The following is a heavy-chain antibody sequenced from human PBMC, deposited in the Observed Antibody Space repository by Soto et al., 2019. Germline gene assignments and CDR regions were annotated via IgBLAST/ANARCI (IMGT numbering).Heavy chain of an antibody. CDR3: ARDRIQLWSYYYYGMDV. Sequence: SETLSLTCTVSGGSISSGGYYWSWIRQHPGKGVEWIGYIYYSGSTYYNPSLKSRVTISVDTSKNQFSLKLSSVTAADTAVYYCARDRIQLWSYYYYGMDVWGQGTTVTVSS. CDR2: IYYSGST. CDR1: GGSISSGGYY. V-gene: IGHV4-31*03. D-gene: IGHD5-18*01. J-gene: IGHJ6*02.